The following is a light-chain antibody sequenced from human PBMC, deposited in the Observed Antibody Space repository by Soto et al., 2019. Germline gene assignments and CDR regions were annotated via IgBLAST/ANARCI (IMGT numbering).Light chain of an antibody. CDR3: QQYNSYAYT. V-gene: IGKV1-5*03. J-gene: IGKJ2*01. Sequence: DIQMTQSPSTLSASVGDRVTITCRASQSISRWLAWYHQKPGKAPKLLIYKASILESGVPSRFSGSGSGTEFTLTISSLQPDDFATYYCQQYNSYAYTFGQGTKLEIK. CDR2: KAS. CDR1: QSISRW.